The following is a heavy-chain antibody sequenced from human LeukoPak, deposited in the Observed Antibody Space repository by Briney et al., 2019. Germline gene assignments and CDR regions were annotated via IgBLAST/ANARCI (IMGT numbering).Heavy chain of an antibody. D-gene: IGHD6-19*01. J-gene: IGHJ4*02. CDR1: GFTFSSYA. Sequence: PGGSLRLSCAASGFTFSSYAMHWVRQAPGKGLEWVAVVSYDGSNKYYADSVKGRFTISRDNSKNTLYLQMNSLRAEDTAVYYCARGRAVAGSDAEIDYWGQGTLVTVSS. CDR3: ARGRAVAGSDAEIDY. V-gene: IGHV3-30-3*01. CDR2: VSYDGSNK.